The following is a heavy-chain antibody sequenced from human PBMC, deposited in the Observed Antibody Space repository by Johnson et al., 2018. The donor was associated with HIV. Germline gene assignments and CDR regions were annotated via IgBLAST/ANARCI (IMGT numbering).Heavy chain of an antibody. D-gene: IGHD2-15*01. V-gene: IGHV3-30*14. CDR2: ISYDGSDK. J-gene: IGHJ3*02. CDR3: ARDSVILVDGAFDI. CDR1: GFTFSSYA. Sequence: QVQLVESGGGVVQPGRSLRLSCAASGFTFSSYAMHWVRQAPAKGLEWVAVISYDGSDKYYADSVKGRFTVSRDNSKNTLYLQMNSLRAEDTAVYYCARDSVILVDGAFDIWGQGTTVTVSS.